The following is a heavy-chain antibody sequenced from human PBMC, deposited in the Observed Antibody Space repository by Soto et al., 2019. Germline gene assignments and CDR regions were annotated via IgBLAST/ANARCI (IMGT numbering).Heavy chain of an antibody. CDR3: ARQAYDFWSGYYENGMDV. CDR2: IYPGDSDT. D-gene: IGHD3-3*01. Sequence: GESLKISCKGSGYSFTSYWIGWVRQMPGKGLEWMGIIYPGDSDTRYSPSFQGQVTISADKSISTAYLQWSSLKASDTAMYYCARQAYDFWSGYYENGMDVWGQGTTVTVSS. J-gene: IGHJ6*02. V-gene: IGHV5-51*01. CDR1: GYSFTSYW.